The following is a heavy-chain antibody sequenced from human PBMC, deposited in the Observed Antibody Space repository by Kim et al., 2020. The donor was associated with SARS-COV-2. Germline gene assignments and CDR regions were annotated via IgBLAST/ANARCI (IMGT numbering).Heavy chain of an antibody. CDR1: GFTFSSYS. CDR2: ISSSSSYI. CDR3: ARDERDDILTGYPDY. Sequence: GGSLRLSCAASGFTFSSYSMNWVRQAPGKGLEWVSSISSSSSYIYYADSVKGRFTISRDNAKNSLYLQMNSLRAEDTAVYYCARDERDDILTGYPDYWGQGTLVTVSS. J-gene: IGHJ4*02. D-gene: IGHD3-9*01. V-gene: IGHV3-21*01.